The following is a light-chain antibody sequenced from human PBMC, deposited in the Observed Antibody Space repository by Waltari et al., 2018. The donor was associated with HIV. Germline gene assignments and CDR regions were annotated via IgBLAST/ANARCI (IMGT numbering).Light chain of an antibody. J-gene: IGLJ2*01. V-gene: IGLV4-69*01. CDR3: QTWGTVV. CDR2: LKSDGSH. Sequence: QLVLTQSPSASASLGASVKLTCTLSSGHSSYAIAWHQQQPEKGPRYLMNLKSDGSHSKGDGIPDRFSGSSAGAERYLTSSSLQSEDKADYYCQTWGTVVFGGGTKLTVL. CDR1: SGHSSYA.